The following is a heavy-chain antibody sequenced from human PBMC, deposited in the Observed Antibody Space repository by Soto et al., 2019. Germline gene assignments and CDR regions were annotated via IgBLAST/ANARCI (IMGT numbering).Heavy chain of an antibody. V-gene: IGHV1-18*01. CDR2: ISTYTGNT. J-gene: IGHJ4*02. Sequence: QVQLVQSGAEVKKPGASVKVSCKASGYTFITYGVSWVRQAPGQGLDWLGWISTYTGNTGYAERLQGRVTMTTDTTTNTAYMELRNLRSDDTAVYYCARGPTDYYDNSANYFLDYWGQGTLVTVSS. CDR3: ARGPTDYYDNSANYFLDY. D-gene: IGHD3-22*01. CDR1: GYTFITYG.